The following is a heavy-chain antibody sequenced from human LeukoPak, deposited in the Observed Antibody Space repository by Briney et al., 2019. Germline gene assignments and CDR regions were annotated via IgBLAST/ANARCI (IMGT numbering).Heavy chain of an antibody. CDR3: ARHETGPYFDY. Sequence: GEALKISCQGSGSIFTSYWIGWVRQVPGKGLEWMGIIYPGDSDTRYSPSFQGQVTISADKSISTAYLQWSSLKASDTAMYYCARHETGPYFDYWGQGTLVTVSS. J-gene: IGHJ4*02. CDR1: GSIFTSYW. D-gene: IGHD1-1*01. CDR2: IYPGDSDT. V-gene: IGHV5-51*01.